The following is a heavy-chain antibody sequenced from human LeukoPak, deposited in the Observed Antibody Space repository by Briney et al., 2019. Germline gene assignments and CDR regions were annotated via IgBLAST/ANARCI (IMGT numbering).Heavy chain of an antibody. V-gene: IGHV3-11*01. CDR1: GFTFSDYY. CDR2: ISSSGSTI. CDR3: ARRATSYAIDY. Sequence: PGGSLRLPCAASGFTFSDYYMSWIRQAPGKGLEWVSYISSSGSTIYYADSVKGRFTISRDNAKNSLYLQMDSLRAEDTALYFCARRATSYAIDYWGQGTLVTVSS. J-gene: IGHJ4*02. D-gene: IGHD2-2*01.